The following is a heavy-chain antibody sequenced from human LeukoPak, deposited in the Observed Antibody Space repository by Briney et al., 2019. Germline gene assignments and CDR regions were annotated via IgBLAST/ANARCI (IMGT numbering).Heavy chain of an antibody. J-gene: IGHJ6*02. CDR3: ARTTPYSYYYYYGMDV. V-gene: IGHV1-3*01. CDR1: GYTFTSYA. CDR2: INAGNGNT. Sequence: ASVKVSCKASGYTFTSYAMHWVRQAPGQRLEWMGWINAGNGNTKYSQKFQGRVTITRDTSASTAYMELSSLRSEDTAVYYCARTTPYSYYYYYGMDVWGQGTTVTVSS. D-gene: IGHD4-17*01.